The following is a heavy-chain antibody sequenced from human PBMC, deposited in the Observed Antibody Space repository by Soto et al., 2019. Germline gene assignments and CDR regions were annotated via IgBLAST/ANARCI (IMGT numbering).Heavy chain of an antibody. Sequence: QVQLVESGGGLVKPGGSLRLSCAASGFTFSDYYMSWIRQAPGKGLEWVSYISNSGRTLYYADSMKGRFTISRDNARNSLFLQMNSLRSDDTAVYYGARDLVAGSGGVYSSSSGGYFFDFWGQGTLVTVSS. J-gene: IGHJ4*02. V-gene: IGHV3-11*01. CDR1: GFTFSDYY. CDR3: ARDLVAGSGGVYSSSSGGYFFDF. CDR2: ISNSGRTL. D-gene: IGHD6-6*01.